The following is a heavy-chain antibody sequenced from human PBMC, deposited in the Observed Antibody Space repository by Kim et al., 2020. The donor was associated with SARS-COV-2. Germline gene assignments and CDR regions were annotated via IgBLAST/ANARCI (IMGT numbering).Heavy chain of an antibody. CDR3: ARAPLYNWNFYYYGMDV. CDR2: IIPIFGTA. J-gene: IGHJ6*02. D-gene: IGHD1-20*01. Sequence: SVKVSCKASGGTFSSYAISWVRQAPGQGLEWMGGIIPIFGTANYAQKFQGRVTITADESTSTAYMELSSLRSEDTAVYYCARAPLYNWNFYYYGMDVWGQGTTVTVSS. V-gene: IGHV1-69*13. CDR1: GGTFSSYA.